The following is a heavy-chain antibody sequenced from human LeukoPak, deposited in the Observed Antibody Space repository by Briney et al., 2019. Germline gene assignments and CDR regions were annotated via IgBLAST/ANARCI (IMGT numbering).Heavy chain of an antibody. CDR1: GFTFRSYE. V-gene: IGHV3-48*03. D-gene: IGHD3-10*02. CDR2: ISSSGSTI. Sequence: GGSLKLSLAALGFTFRSYEMNWVRQAPGKGLEWVSYISSSGSTIYYADSVKGRFTISRDNAKNSLYLQMNSLRAEDTAVYYCAELGITMIGGVWGKGTTVTISS. CDR3: AELGITMIGGV. J-gene: IGHJ6*04.